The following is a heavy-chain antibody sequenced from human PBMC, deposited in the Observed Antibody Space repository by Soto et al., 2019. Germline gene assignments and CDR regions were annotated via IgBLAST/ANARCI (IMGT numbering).Heavy chain of an antibody. CDR3: ARGGKKWFGEFIDY. V-gene: IGHV1-69*12. Sequence: QVQLVQSGAEVKKPGSSVKVSCKASGGTFSNYAINWVRQAPGQGLEWMGGIIPIFGTANYAQKFQGRVTLTADETTSTAYMELSSLRSEDTAVYYCARGGKKWFGEFIDYWGQGTLVTVSS. CDR1: GGTFSNYA. CDR2: IIPIFGTA. D-gene: IGHD3-10*01. J-gene: IGHJ4*02.